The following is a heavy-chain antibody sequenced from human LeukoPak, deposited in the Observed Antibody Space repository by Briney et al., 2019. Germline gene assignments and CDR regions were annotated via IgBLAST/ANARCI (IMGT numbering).Heavy chain of an antibody. CDR3: ARGRILNAYYYGSGSYYSVFHH. CDR1: GGSVSGYY. D-gene: IGHD3-10*01. V-gene: IGHV4-34*01. Sequence: SETLSLTCAVDGGSVSGYYWSWIRQPPGKGLEWSGEINHSGSTTYNPSLKGRVTISVDTTTNPFSRKVSSVIAAGTAVYFCARGRILNAYYYGSGSYYSVFHHWGQGTL. CDR2: INHSGST. J-gene: IGHJ4*02.